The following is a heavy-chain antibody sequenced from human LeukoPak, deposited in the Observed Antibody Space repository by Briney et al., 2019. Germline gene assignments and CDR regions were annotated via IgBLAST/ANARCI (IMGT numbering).Heavy chain of an antibody. CDR2: ISAYNGNT. D-gene: IGHD2-2*01. CDR1: GYTFTSYA. CDR3: ARIGITGEYCSSTNCSSDAFDI. J-gene: IGHJ3*02. V-gene: IGHV1-18*01. Sequence: ASVKVSCKASGYTFTSYAITWVRQAPGQGLEWMGWISAYNGNTNYAQKLQGRVTMTTDTSTNTAYMELRSLRSDDTAVYYCARIGITGEYCSSTNCSSDAFDIWGQGTMVTVSS.